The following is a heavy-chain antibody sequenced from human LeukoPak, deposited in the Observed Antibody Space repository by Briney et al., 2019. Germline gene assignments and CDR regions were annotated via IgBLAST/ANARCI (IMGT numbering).Heavy chain of an antibody. V-gene: IGHV4-59*01. CDR1: GGSISSYS. CDR2: MYYSGST. CDR3: ARATVTTYNWFDP. Sequence: NPSETLSLTCTVSGGSISSYSWSWIRQPPGKGLEWIGYMYYSGSTKYNPSLKSRVTISVDTSKNQFSLKLSSVTAADTAVYYCARATVTTYNWFDPWGQGTLATVSS. D-gene: IGHD4-17*01. J-gene: IGHJ5*02.